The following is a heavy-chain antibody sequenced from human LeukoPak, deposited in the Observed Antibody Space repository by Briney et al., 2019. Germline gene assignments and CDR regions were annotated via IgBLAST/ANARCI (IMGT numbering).Heavy chain of an antibody. CDR2: IYYSGST. D-gene: IGHD3-10*01. CDR1: XXXDXY. CDR3: ARVSMVRKKADYYYYGMDV. Sequence: XXXDXYWSWIRQPPGKGLEWIGYIYYSGSTYYNPSLKSRVTISVDTSKNQFSLKLSSVTAADTAVYYCARVSMVRKKADYYYYGMDVWGQGTTVTVSS. V-gene: IGHV4-30-4*01. J-gene: IGHJ6*02.